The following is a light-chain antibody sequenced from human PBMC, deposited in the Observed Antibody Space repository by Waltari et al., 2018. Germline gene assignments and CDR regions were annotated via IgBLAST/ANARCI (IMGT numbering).Light chain of an antibody. CDR2: RHN. CDR1: SSNIGSNY. CDR3: AAWDDSLSGPV. J-gene: IGLJ2*01. Sequence: QSVVTQPPSASGTPGQRVTISCSGSSSNIGSNYVYWFQQLPGTAPKLLCYRHNQRPPGCPARFSGSKSGTSASLAISGLRSEDEADYYCAAWDDSLSGPVFGGGTKLTVL. V-gene: IGLV1-47*01.